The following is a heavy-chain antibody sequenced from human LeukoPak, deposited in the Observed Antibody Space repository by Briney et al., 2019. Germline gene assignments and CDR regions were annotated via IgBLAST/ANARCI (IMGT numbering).Heavy chain of an antibody. Sequence: ASVKVSCKASGYNFIDFSMHWVRQAPGQGLEWMGWINQNSGGTNYAQNFQGRVTMTRDPSISTAYMELRSLRYDDTAVYYCAREGWDPHLEYWGQGTLVTVSS. V-gene: IGHV1-2*02. D-gene: IGHD1-26*01. J-gene: IGHJ4*02. CDR2: INQNSGGT. CDR3: AREGWDPHLEY. CDR1: GYNFIDFS.